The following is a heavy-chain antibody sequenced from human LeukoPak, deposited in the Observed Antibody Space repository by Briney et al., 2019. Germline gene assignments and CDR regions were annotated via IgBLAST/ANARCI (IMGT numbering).Heavy chain of an antibody. CDR1: GYTFTSYG. CDR3: ARDTRVVPAAMHGY. V-gene: IGHV1-18*01. CDR2: ISAYNGNT. Sequence: GASVKVSCKASGYTFTSYGISWVRQAPGQGLEWVGWISAYNGNTNYAQKLQGRVTMTTDTSTSTAYMELRSLRSDDTAVYYCARDTRVVPAAMHGYWGQGTLVTVSS. J-gene: IGHJ4*02. D-gene: IGHD2-2*01.